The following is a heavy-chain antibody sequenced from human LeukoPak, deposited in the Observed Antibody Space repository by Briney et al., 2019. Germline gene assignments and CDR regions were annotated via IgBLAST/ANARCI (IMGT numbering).Heavy chain of an antibody. CDR1: GGTFSSYA. D-gene: IGHD3-22*01. CDR2: IIPIFGTA. V-gene: IGHV1-69*01. J-gene: IGHJ6*02. Sequence: SVKVSCKASGGTFSSYAISWVRQAPGQGLEWMGGIIPIFGTANYAQKFQGRVTITADESTSTAYMELSSLRSEDTAVYYRTRATTIIVTYYYYGMDVWGQGTTVTVSS. CDR3: TRATTIIVTYYYYGMDV.